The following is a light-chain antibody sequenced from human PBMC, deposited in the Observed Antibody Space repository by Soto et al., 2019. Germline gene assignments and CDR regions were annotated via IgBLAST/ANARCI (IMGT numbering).Light chain of an antibody. J-gene: IGKJ4*01. V-gene: IGKV3-20*01. Sequence: EIVLTQSPGTLSLSPGERATLSCRASQSVSGSYLAWYQQKPGQAPRLLIYGASSRATGITDRFSGSGSGTDFTLTISRLEPEDFAVYYCQQYGSSPRLTFGGGTKVEIK. CDR2: GAS. CDR1: QSVSGSY. CDR3: QQYGSSPRLT.